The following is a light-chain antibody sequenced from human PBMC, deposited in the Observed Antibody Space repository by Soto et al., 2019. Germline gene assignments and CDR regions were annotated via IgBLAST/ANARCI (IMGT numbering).Light chain of an antibody. J-gene: IGKJ4*01. CDR1: QSIDNC. V-gene: IGKV3-11*01. CDR3: QQRSKWPLT. CDR2: DTF. Sequence: IVLIQSPATLSLSPGERATLSCRARQSIDNCLGWYQQKPGQAPRLLIYDTFNRAAGIPARFSGSGSGTDFTLTISSLEPEDFAVYYCQQRSKWPLTFGGGTKVEIK.